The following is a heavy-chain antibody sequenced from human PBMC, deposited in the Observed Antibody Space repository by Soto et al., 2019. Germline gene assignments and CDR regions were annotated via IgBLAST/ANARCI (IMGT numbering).Heavy chain of an antibody. CDR2: IWYDGSNK. CDR3: ARDESKGYYDSSGYSPFDH. J-gene: IGHJ4*02. CDR1: GFTFSSYG. D-gene: IGHD3-22*01. V-gene: IGHV3-33*01. Sequence: QVQLVESGGGVVQPGRSLRLSCAASGFTFSSYGMHWVRQAPGKGLEWVAVIWYDGSNKYYADSVKGRFTISRDNSKNTLYLQMNSLRAEDTAVYYCARDESKGYYDSSGYSPFDHWGQGTLVTVSS.